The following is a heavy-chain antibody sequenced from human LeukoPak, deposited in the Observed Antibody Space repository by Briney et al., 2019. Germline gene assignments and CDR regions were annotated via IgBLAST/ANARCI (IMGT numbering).Heavy chain of an antibody. J-gene: IGHJ4*02. Sequence: PSETLSLTCTVSGGSISGSSYYWGRIRQSPGEGLEWLGHYHSGNTDYSPSLKSRVTMSVDTSKNQFSLKVNSVTAADTAVYYCARDQVSRWFYYWGQGALVTVSS. V-gene: IGHV4-39*07. CDR1: GGSISGSSYY. D-gene: IGHD6-13*01. CDR3: ARDQVSRWFYY. CDR2: YHSGNT.